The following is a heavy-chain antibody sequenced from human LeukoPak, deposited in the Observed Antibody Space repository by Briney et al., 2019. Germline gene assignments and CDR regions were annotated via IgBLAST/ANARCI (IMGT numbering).Heavy chain of an antibody. CDR3: ARATPYSGSYPIAFDI. CDR1: GYTFTSYY. D-gene: IGHD1-26*01. V-gene: IGHV1-46*01. J-gene: IGHJ3*02. Sequence: GASVEVSCKASGYTFTSYYMHWVRQAPGQGLEWMGIINPSGGSTSYAQKFQGRVTMTRDTSTSTVYMELSSLRSEDTAVYYCARATPYSGSYPIAFDIWGQGTMVTVSS. CDR2: INPSGGST.